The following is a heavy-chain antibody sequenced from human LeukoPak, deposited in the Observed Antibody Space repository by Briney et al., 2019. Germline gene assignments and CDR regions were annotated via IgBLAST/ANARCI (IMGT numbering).Heavy chain of an antibody. D-gene: IGHD2-2*01. CDR1: GFTFSSYS. CDR3: TKDGRVASAANRPTYYYGMDV. V-gene: IGHV3-21*01. CDR2: ISSRSSYI. J-gene: IGHJ6*02. Sequence: GGSLRLSCAASGFTFSSYSINWVRQAPGKGLEWVSCISSRSSYIYYADSVKGRFTISRDNAKNSLYLQMSSLRVEDTAVYYCTKDGRVASAANRPTYYYGMDVWGQGTTVIVSS.